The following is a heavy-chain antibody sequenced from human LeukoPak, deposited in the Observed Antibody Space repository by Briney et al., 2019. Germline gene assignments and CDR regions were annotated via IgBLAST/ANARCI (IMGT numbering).Heavy chain of an antibody. Sequence: SXAAXGFRFSYHDMHWVRQAPGKGLEFVSSIGAAGAHTFYADSVKGRFTISRDNFQSTMYLQMDGLRPEDSAVYYCARELGGTKTGGFDIWGQGTVVTVSS. CDR2: IGAAGAHT. J-gene: IGHJ3*02. D-gene: IGHD1-14*01. CDR1: GFRFSYHD. CDR3: ARELGGTKTGGFDI. V-gene: IGHV3-64*02.